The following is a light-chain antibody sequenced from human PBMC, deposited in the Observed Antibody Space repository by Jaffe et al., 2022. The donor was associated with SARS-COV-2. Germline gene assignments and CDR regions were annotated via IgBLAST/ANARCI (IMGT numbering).Light chain of an antibody. CDR3: QAHGV. V-gene: IGLV3-1*01. J-gene: IGLJ1*01. CDR2: QDS. Sequence: SYELTQPPSVSVSPGQTASITCSGDKLGDKYACWYQQKPGQSPVLVIYQDSKRPSGIPERFSGSNSGNTATLTISGTQAMDEADYYCQAHGVFGTGTKVTVL. CDR1: KLGDKY.